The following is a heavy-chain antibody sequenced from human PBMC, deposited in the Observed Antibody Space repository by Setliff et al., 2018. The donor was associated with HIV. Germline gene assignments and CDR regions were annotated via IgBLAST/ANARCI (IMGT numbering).Heavy chain of an antibody. V-gene: IGHV4-4*07. CDR2: IYTSGNM. J-gene: IGHJ4*02. Sequence: PSETLSLTCTVSGASISSYYWNWFRQPAGKGLESLGRIYTSGNMIYNPSLKSRVTMSVDTSKNQFSLKLSSVTAADTAVYYCARDRLTYYFDYWGQGILVTVSS. D-gene: IGHD3-22*01. CDR1: GASISSYY. CDR3: ARDRLTYYFDY.